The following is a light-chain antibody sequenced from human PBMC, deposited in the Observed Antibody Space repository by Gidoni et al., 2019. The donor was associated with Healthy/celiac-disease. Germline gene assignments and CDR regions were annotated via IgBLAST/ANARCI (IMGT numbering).Light chain of an antibody. J-gene: IGKJ2*01. CDR3: QQSYSTMYT. Sequence: DIQMTQSPSSLSASVGDRVTITCRASQSISSYLNWYQQKPGKAPKLLIYAASSLQSGVPSRFSGSGSGIDFTLTISSLQPEDFATYYCQQSYSTMYTFXQXTKLEIK. CDR1: QSISSY. V-gene: IGKV1-39*01. CDR2: AAS.